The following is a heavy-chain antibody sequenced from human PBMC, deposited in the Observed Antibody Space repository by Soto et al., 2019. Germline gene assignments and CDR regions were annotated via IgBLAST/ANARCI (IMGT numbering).Heavy chain of an antibody. Sequence: QVQLVQSGAEVKKPGASVKVSCKASGYTFTSYDINWVRQATGQGLEWMGWMNPNSGNTGYAQKFQVRDTMTRNTSIGTAYMELSSLRSEDTAVYYCARGEDDYGDYALDYWGQGSLVTVSS. V-gene: IGHV1-8*01. J-gene: IGHJ4*02. CDR2: MNPNSGNT. CDR1: GYTFTSYD. D-gene: IGHD4-17*01. CDR3: ARGEDDYGDYALDY.